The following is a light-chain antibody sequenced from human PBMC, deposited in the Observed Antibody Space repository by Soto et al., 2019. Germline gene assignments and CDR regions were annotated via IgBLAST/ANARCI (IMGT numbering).Light chain of an antibody. CDR2: DVS. CDR1: SSDVGGYNA. V-gene: IGLV2-11*01. J-gene: IGLJ3*02. Sequence: QSALAQPASVSGSPGQTISISCTGTSSDVGGYNAVSWYQHHPGKAPKLMISDVSKRPSGVPDRFSGSKSGNTASLTISGLQAEDEADYHCCSYAGSHTWAFGGGTKLTVL. CDR3: CSYAGSHTWA.